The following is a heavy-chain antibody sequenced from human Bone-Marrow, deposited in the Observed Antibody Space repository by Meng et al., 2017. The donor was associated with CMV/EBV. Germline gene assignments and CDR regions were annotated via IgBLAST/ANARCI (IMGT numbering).Heavy chain of an antibody. J-gene: IGHJ4*02. Sequence: ASVKVSCKASGYTFTSYYMHWVRQAPGQGLEWMGIINPSGGSTSYAQKFQGRVTMTRDTSTSTVYMELSSLRSEDTAVYYCARDARYCSSTSCYQERPLYYFDYWGQGTLVAFSS. CDR3: ARDARYCSSTSCYQERPLYYFDY. CDR1: GYTFTSYY. D-gene: IGHD2-2*01. CDR2: INPSGGST. V-gene: IGHV1-46*01.